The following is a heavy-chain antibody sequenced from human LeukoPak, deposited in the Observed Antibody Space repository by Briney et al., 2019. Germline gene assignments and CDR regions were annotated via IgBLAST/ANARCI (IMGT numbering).Heavy chain of an antibody. CDR2: ISYDGSNK. CDR3: ARLSPSYDILTGYFTNWYFDL. Sequence: GRSLRLSCAASGFTFSSYGMHWVRQAPGKGLEWVAVISYDGSNKYYADSVRGRFTISRDNSKNTLYLQMNSLRDEDTAVYYCARLSPSYDILTGYFTNWYFDLWGRGTLVTVSS. CDR1: GFTFSSYG. D-gene: IGHD3-9*01. J-gene: IGHJ2*01. V-gene: IGHV3-30*03.